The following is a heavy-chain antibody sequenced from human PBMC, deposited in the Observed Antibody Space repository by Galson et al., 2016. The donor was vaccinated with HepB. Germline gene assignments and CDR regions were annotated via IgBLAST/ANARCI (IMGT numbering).Heavy chain of an antibody. J-gene: IGHJ6*02. D-gene: IGHD3-16*01. CDR3: AREGVWRPVYYSYGMDV. Sequence: SLRLSCAASGFTVSSHYMSWVRRAPGKGLEWISVIYSGGFTYYAESVKGRFTITRDNSNNTLYLQMNSLSADDTAVYYCAREGVWRPVYYSYGMDVWGQGTTVTVSS. CDR1: GFTVSSHY. V-gene: IGHV3-53*01. CDR2: IYSGGFT.